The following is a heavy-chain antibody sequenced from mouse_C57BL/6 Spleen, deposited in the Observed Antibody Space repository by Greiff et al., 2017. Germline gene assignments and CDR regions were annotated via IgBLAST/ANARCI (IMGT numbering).Heavy chain of an antibody. J-gene: IGHJ4*01. Sequence: QVQLQQPGAELVKPGASVKMSCKASGYTFTSYWITWVKQRPGQGLEWIGDIYPGSGSTNYNEKFKSKDTLTVDTSSSTAYMQLSSLTSEDSAVYYCARGGHYYGSSYGAMDYWGQGTSVTVSS. D-gene: IGHD1-1*01. CDR1: GYTFTSYW. CDR3: ARGGHYYGSSYGAMDY. V-gene: IGHV1-55*01. CDR2: IYPGSGST.